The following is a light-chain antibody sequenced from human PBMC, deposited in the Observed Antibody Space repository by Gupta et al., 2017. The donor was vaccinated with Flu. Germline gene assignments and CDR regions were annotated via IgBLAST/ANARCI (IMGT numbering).Light chain of an antibody. CDR2: GAS. Sequence: IVLTQSPGTLSLSQGERPTLSCRASQSDSNSYLAGYQQKPGQAPRLLIYGASSRATGIPDRCSGSGSGTDFTLTISSLEAEDFAVYYCQQYGSSPLTFGQGTKVEIK. V-gene: IGKV3-20*01. CDR1: QSDSNSY. CDR3: QQYGSSPLT. J-gene: IGKJ1*01.